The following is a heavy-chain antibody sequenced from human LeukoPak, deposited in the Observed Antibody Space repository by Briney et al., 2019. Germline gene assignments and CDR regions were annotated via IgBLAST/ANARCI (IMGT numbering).Heavy chain of an antibody. V-gene: IGHV4-30-2*01. Sequence: PSQTLSLTCTVSGGSISSGGYYWSWIRQPPGKGLEWIGEINHSGSTNYNPSLKSRVTISVDTSKNQFSLKLSSVTAADTAVYYCARVAATSRLVVPAAILDYWGQGTLVTVSS. CDR2: INHSGST. D-gene: IGHD2-2*02. J-gene: IGHJ4*02. CDR3: ARVAATSRLVVPAAILDY. CDR1: GGSISSGGYY.